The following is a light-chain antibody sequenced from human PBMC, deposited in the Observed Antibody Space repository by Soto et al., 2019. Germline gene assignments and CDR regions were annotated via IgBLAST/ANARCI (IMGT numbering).Light chain of an antibody. J-gene: IGLJ1*01. Sequence: QASLTQPLAFSVSPRHPITISCTGTSSHVGGYNYVSWYQQHPGKAPKIIIYEVSNRPSGVSTRFSGSKSGNTDSLTISGLQAEAEADYYCTSYTGSTTLVFGTGTQVTV. CDR1: SSHVGGYNY. CDR2: EVS. CDR3: TSYTGSTTLV. V-gene: IGLV2-14*01.